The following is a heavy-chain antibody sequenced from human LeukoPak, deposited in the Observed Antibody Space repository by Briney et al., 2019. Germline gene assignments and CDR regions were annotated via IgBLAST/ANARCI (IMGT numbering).Heavy chain of an antibody. CDR1: GFTFRSYG. D-gene: IGHD2-15*01. CDR2: IRYDGSNK. J-gene: IGHJ4*02. Sequence: GGSLRLSCAASGFTFRSYGMHWVRQAPGKGLEWVAFIRYDGSNKYYADSVKGRFTISRDNSKNTLYLQMNSLRAEDTAVYYCAKDLGYCGVGSCTTIDYWGQGTLVTVSS. V-gene: IGHV3-30*02. CDR3: AKDLGYCGVGSCTTIDY.